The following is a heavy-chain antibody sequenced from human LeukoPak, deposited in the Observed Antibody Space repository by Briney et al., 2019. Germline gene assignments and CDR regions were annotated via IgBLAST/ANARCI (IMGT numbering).Heavy chain of an antibody. V-gene: IGHV3-7*01. D-gene: IGHD3/OR15-3a*01. Sequence: QPGGSLRLSCDVSGFIFSMYCMTWVRQATGKGLEWVANINEGGSSDRHVDSLEGRFPISRHNDGHAVYVQMNGLRVEDTAVYYCAREVFPGGLLNTAFDHWGQGALVTVPS. J-gene: IGHJ4*02. CDR1: GFIFSMYC. CDR2: INEGGSSD. CDR3: AREVFPGGLLNTAFDH.